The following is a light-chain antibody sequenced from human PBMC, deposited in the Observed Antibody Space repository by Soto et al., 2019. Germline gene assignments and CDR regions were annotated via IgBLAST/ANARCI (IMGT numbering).Light chain of an antibody. Sequence: EIVMTQSPATLSVSPGERATLSCRASQSVGSTLAWDQQKPGQAPRLLIYGASTRATGVPARFSGSGSGTEFTLTISSLQAEDLAVYYCQQYHDWPPLTFGGGTKVEIK. J-gene: IGKJ4*01. CDR1: QSVGST. CDR3: QQYHDWPPLT. CDR2: GAS. V-gene: IGKV3-15*01.